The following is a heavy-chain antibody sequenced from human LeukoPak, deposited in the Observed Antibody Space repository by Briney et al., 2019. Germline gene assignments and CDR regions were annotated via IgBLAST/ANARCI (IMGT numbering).Heavy chain of an antibody. V-gene: IGHV4-61*02. D-gene: IGHD3-10*01. Sequence: SETLSLTCTVSGGSISSGSYYWSWIRQPAGKGLEWIGRIYTSGSTNYNPSLKSRVTMSVDTSKNQFSLKLSSVTAADTAVYYCARDFGAHYGMDVWGQGTTVTVSS. J-gene: IGHJ6*02. CDR3: ARDFGAHYGMDV. CDR2: IYTSGST. CDR1: GGSISSGSYY.